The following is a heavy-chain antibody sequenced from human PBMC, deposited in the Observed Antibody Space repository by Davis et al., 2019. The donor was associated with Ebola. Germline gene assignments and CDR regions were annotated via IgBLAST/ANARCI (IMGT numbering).Heavy chain of an antibody. Sequence: ASVKVSCKASGYTFTSYDINWVRQATGQGLEWMGWMNPNSGNTGYAQKFQGRVTMTRNTSISTAYMELSSLRSEDTAVYYCARDHHIAVAGAPGYWGQGTLVTVSS. J-gene: IGHJ4*02. CDR2: MNPNSGNT. D-gene: IGHD6-19*01. CDR1: GYTFTSYD. CDR3: ARDHHIAVAGAPGY. V-gene: IGHV1-8*01.